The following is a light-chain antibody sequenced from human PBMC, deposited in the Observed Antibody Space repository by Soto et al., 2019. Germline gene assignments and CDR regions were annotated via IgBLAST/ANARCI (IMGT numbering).Light chain of an antibody. CDR3: QQRSNWPPPIT. V-gene: IGKV3-11*01. CDR2: DTF. CDR1: QRVSSY. J-gene: IGKJ5*01. Sequence: EIVLTQSPATLALSPGERATLSCRAHQRVSSYLAWYQQKPGQAPRLLIYDTFNRATGIPARFRGSGSGTDFTLTISSLEPEDFAVYYCQQRSNWPPPITFGQGTRLEIK.